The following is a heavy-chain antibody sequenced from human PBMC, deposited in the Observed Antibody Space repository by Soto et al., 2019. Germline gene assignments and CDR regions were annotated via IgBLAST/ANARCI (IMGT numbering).Heavy chain of an antibody. Sequence: EVQLLESGGGLVQPGGSLRLSCAASGFTFSSYAMSWVRQAPGKGLEWVSAISGSGGSTYYADSVKGRFTISRDNSKNTLYLQMNSLRAEDTAVYYCAKVKGEVATIWTYDAFDIWGQGTMVTVSS. V-gene: IGHV3-23*01. CDR3: AKVKGEVATIWTYDAFDI. J-gene: IGHJ3*02. D-gene: IGHD5-12*01. CDR2: ISGSGGST. CDR1: GFTFSSYA.